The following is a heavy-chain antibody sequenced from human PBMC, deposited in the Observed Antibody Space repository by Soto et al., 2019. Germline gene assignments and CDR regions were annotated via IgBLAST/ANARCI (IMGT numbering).Heavy chain of an antibody. CDR2: ISGSGGST. D-gene: IGHD4-17*01. Sequence: LRLSCAASGFTFSSYAMSWVRQAPGKGLEWVSAISGSGGSTYYADSVKGRFTISRDNSKNTLYLQMNSLRAEDTAVYYCATPFTVTTVADYYYYGIDVWGQGTTVTVYS. CDR1: GFTFSSYA. V-gene: IGHV3-23*01. CDR3: ATPFTVTTVADYYYYGIDV. J-gene: IGHJ6*02.